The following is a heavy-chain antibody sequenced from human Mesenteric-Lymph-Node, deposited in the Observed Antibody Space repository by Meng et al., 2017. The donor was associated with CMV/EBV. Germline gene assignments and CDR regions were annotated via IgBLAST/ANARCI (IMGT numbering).Heavy chain of an antibody. J-gene: IGHJ4*02. CDR1: GFTFSSYW. Sequence: GGSLRLSCAASGFTFSSYWMSWVRQAPGKGLEWVANIKQDGSEKYYVDSVKGRFTISRDNSKNTMYLHLSSLRAEDTALYYCAKEFGAGLGIYFDLWGQGTLVTVSS. CDR3: AKEFGAGLGIYFDL. CDR2: IKQDGSEK. D-gene: IGHD3-3*01. V-gene: IGHV3-7*03.